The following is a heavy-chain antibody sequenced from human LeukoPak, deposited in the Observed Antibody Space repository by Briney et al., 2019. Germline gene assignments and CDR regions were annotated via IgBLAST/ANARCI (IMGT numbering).Heavy chain of an antibody. D-gene: IGHD3-22*01. J-gene: IGHJ4*02. V-gene: IGHV4-61*09. CDR2: IYTSGTT. CDR1: GGSISSDNYY. CDR3: ARVGSGYYWYFDY. Sequence: SETLSLTCTVSGGSISSDNYYWTWIRQPAGKGLEWIGHIYTSGTTNYNPSLKSRVTISVDTSKNQFSLKLSSVTAADTAVYYCARVGSGYYWYFDYWGQGTLVTVSS.